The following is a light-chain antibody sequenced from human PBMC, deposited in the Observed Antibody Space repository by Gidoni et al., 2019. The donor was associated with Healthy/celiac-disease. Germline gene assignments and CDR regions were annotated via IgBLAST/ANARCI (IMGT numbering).Light chain of an antibody. J-gene: IGKJ1*01. Sequence: EFVLPQSPATLSLSPGERATPSCRASQSVSSNVAWYQQKPGQTPRLLIYNASNRATGIRTRFSGSGSGTDFTLTNSSLEPEDFTVYYWQQRSNWPQTFSQGTKVEIK. CDR2: NAS. CDR3: QQRSNWPQT. V-gene: IGKV3-11*01. CDR1: QSVSSN.